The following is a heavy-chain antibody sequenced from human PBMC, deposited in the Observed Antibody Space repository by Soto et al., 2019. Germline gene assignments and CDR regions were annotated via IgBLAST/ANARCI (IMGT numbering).Heavy chain of an antibody. CDR2: IYHTGIT. D-gene: IGHD6-13*01. Sequence: QVQLQESGPGLVKPSGTLSLTCAVSGGSISTMDWWTWVRQPPGKGLQWIGEIYHTGITNYNPSLQSRVTISIDESRTSFSLNLDSVTAVDTAVYYCAARRDAGPVWGQGTLVTVSS. V-gene: IGHV4-4*02. CDR1: GGSISTMDW. J-gene: IGHJ4*02. CDR3: AARRDAGPV.